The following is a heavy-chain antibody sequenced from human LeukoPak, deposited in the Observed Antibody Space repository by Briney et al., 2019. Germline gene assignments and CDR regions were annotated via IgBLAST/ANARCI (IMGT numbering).Heavy chain of an antibody. Sequence: ASVKVSCKASGYTFTSYGISWVRQAPGQGLEWMGWISAYNGNTNYAQKLQGRVTMTTDTSTSTAYMELRSLRSDDTAVYYCARYRNPSIVGATDYWGQGTLVTVSS. D-gene: IGHD1-26*01. CDR2: ISAYNGNT. CDR3: ARYRNPSIVGATDY. V-gene: IGHV1-18*01. CDR1: GYTFTSYG. J-gene: IGHJ4*02.